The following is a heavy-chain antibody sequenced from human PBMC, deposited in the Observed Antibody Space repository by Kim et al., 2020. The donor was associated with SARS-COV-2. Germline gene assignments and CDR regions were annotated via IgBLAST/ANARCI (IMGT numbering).Heavy chain of an antibody. Sequence: GGSLRLSCAASGFTFSSYSMNWVRQAPGKGLEWVSYISSSSSTIYYADSVKGRFTISRDNAKNSLYLQMNSLRDEDTAVYYCARDSLYYDILTGYTGAYYYGMDVWGQGTTVTVSS. J-gene: IGHJ6*02. CDR1: GFTFSSYS. D-gene: IGHD3-9*01. V-gene: IGHV3-48*02. CDR2: ISSSSSTI. CDR3: ARDSLYYDILTGYTGAYYYGMDV.